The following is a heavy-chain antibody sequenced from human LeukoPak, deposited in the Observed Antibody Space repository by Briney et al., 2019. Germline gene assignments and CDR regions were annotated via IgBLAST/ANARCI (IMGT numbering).Heavy chain of an antibody. Sequence: SETLSLTCAVSGGSISSGGYSWSWIRQPPGKGLEWIGYIYYSGSTYYNPSLKSRVTISVDTSKNQFSLKLSSVTAADTAVYYCARGKLIYYDSSGIDYWGQGTLVTVSS. V-gene: IGHV4-30-4*07. J-gene: IGHJ4*02. D-gene: IGHD3-22*01. CDR1: GGSISSGGYS. CDR3: ARGKLIYYDSSGIDY. CDR2: IYYSGST.